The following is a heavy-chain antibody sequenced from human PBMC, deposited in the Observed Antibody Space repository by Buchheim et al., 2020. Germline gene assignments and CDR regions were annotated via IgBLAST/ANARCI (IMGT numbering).Heavy chain of an antibody. CDR3: ARDQGENQFDY. D-gene: IGHD1-14*01. CDR2: ISSNSSYI. V-gene: IGHV3-21*01. CDR1: GFTFSSYS. Sequence: EVQLVESGGGLVKPGGSLRLSCAASGFTFSSYSMNWVRQAPGKGLEWVSSISSNSSYIYYADSVKGRFTISRDNAKNSLYLQMNSLRAEDTAVYYCARDQGENQFDYWGQGTLGTVSS. J-gene: IGHJ4*02.